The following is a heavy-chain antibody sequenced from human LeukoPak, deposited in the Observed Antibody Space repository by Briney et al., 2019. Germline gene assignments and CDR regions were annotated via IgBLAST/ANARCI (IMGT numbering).Heavy chain of an antibody. CDR3: ARADGDSEGDAFDI. CDR1: GFTFSSYS. CDR2: ISSSSSTI. Sequence: QPGGSLRLSCAASGFTFSSYSMNWVRQAPGKGLEWVSYISSSSSTIYYADSVKGRFTISRDNAKNSLYLQMNSLRAEDTAVYYCARADGDSEGDAFDIWGQGTMVTVSS. V-gene: IGHV3-48*01. D-gene: IGHD4-17*01. J-gene: IGHJ3*02.